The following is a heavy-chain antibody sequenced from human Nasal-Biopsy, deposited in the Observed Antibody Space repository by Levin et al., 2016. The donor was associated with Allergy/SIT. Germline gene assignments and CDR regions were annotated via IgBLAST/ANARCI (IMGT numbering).Heavy chain of an antibody. D-gene: IGHD2-2*01. V-gene: IGHV1-18*01. CDR1: GYTFNNYG. CDR2: ISVHNGYT. J-gene: IGHJ3*02. CDR3: ARRFCSRHICDWVDEGFDI. Sequence: ASVKVSCKASGYTFNNYGIGWVRQAPGQGLEWMGWISVHNGYTTYSQKFQDRVTVTTETSTTTVSMELRRLTSADTAVYYCARRFCSRHICDWVDEGFDIWGQGTMVTVSS.